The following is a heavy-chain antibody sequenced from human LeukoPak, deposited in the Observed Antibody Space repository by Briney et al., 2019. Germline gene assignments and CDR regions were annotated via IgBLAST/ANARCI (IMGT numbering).Heavy chain of an antibody. CDR1: GFTFVDYA. CDR3: AKDKTIAVTGILDH. J-gene: IGHJ4*02. V-gene: IGHV3-9*03. CDR2: ISWNSGSI. D-gene: IGHD6-19*01. Sequence: GRSLRFSCAASGFTFVDYAMHCVRQAPGKGLEWVSGISWNSGSIGYADSVKGRFTVSRDNARNSLYLQMNSLRSEDMALYYCAKDKTIAVTGILDHWGQGTLVTVSS.